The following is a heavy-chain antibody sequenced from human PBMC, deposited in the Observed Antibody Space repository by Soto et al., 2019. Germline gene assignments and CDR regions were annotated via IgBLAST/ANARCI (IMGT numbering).Heavy chain of an antibody. Sequence: SETLSLTCTVSGGSTSSSSYFWGWIRQPPGKGLEWIGSIYYSGTTYYNPTLKSRVTISVDTSKSQFSLKLTSVTAADTAVYYCARRPYGSGSFYFDSWGQGTLVTVSS. CDR3: ARRPYGSGSFYFDS. J-gene: IGHJ4*02. CDR2: IYYSGTT. D-gene: IGHD3-10*01. V-gene: IGHV4-39*01. CDR1: GGSTSSSSYF.